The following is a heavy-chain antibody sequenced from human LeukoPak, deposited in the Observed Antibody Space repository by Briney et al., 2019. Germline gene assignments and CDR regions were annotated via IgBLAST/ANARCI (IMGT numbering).Heavy chain of an antibody. CDR1: GGSISSGDYY. Sequence: SQTLSLTCTVSGGSISSGDYYWSWIRQPPGKGLEWIGYIYHSGITYYNPPLKSRITISVDKSKNQFSLKLRSLTAADAAVYYCARSAPEAVRFDYWGQGTLVTVSS. D-gene: IGHD6-19*01. J-gene: IGHJ4*02. V-gene: IGHV4-30-2*01. CDR3: ARSAPEAVRFDY. CDR2: IYHSGIT.